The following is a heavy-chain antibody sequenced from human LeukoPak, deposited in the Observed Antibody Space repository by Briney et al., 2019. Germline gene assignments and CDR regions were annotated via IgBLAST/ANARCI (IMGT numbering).Heavy chain of an antibody. D-gene: IGHD4-17*01. CDR2: ISYDGSNK. CDR3: AKADYGDYPADY. J-gene: IGHJ4*02. CDR1: GFTFSSYS. Sequence: QPGGSLRLSCAASGFTFSSYSMNWVRQAPGKGLEWVAVISYDGSNKYYADSVKGRFTISRDNSKNTLYLQMNSLRAEDTAVYYCAKADYGDYPADYWGQGTLVTVSS. V-gene: IGHV3-30*18.